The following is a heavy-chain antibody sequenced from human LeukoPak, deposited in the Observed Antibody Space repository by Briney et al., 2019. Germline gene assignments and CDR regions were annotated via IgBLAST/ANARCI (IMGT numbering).Heavy chain of an antibody. CDR3: ARSSGYDSTFDY. J-gene: IGHJ4*02. CDR2: INHSGST. D-gene: IGHD5-12*01. Sequence: SETLSLICAVYGGSFSGYYWSWIRQPPGKGLEWIGEINHSGSTNYNPSLKSRVTISVDTSKNQFSLKLSSVTAADTAVYYCARSSGYDSTFDYWGQGTLVTVSS. V-gene: IGHV4-34*01. CDR1: GGSFSGYY.